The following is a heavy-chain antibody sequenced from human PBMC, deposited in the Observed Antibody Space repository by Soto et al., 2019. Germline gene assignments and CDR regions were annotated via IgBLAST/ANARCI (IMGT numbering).Heavy chain of an antibody. CDR2: IYYTGST. J-gene: IGHJ4*02. Sequence: SETLSLTCTVSAGSISSYYWSWIRQPPGKGLEWIGNIYYTGSTNYNPSLKSRVTISVDTSKNQFSLKLSSVTAADTDVYYCARLTQGYYDSSGYYWELGYFDYWGQGTLVTVSS. D-gene: IGHD3-22*01. CDR1: AGSISSYY. V-gene: IGHV4-59*01. CDR3: ARLTQGYYDSSGYYWELGYFDY.